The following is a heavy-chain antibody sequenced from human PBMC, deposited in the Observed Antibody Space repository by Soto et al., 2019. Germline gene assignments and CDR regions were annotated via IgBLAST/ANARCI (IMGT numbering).Heavy chain of an antibody. J-gene: IGHJ3*02. CDR3: VRTIAVAGADDFDM. D-gene: IGHD6-19*01. CDR2: ILSDGSKQ. V-gene: IGHV3-30-3*01. CDR1: RFTFSYYA. Sequence: QVQLVESGGGVVQPGRSLRLSCAASRFTFSYYAMHWIRQAPGKGLEWMAVILSDGSKQYYAESVKGRFTISRDNSKSTLYLQMISRRVEDTAVYYCVRTIAVAGADDFDMWGQGTMVTVSS.